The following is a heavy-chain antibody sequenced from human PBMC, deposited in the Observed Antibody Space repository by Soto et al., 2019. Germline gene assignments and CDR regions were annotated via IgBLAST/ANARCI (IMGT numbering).Heavy chain of an antibody. V-gene: IGHV3-7*01. D-gene: IGHD5-12*01. J-gene: IGHJ6*03. CDR3: ARDLGGVVATYYYYYMDV. CDR1: GFTFSSYW. Sequence: GGSLRLSCAASGFTFSSYWMSWVRQAPGKGLEWVANIKQDGSEKYYVDSVKGRFTISRDNAKNSLYLQMNSLRAEDTAVYYCARDLGGVVATYYYYYMDVWGKGTTVTVSS. CDR2: IKQDGSEK.